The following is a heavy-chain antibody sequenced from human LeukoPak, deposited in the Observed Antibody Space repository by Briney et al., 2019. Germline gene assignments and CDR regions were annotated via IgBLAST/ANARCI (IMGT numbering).Heavy chain of an antibody. J-gene: IGHJ3*02. CDR2: IGTAGDT. Sequence: PGGSLRLSCAASGFTFSSYDMHWVRQATGKGLEWVSAIGTAGDTYYPGSVKGRFTISRENAKNSLYLQMNSLRAGDTAVYYCARERNLTAVAGTGGDAFDIWGQGTMVTVSS. CDR3: ARERNLTAVAGTGGDAFDI. D-gene: IGHD6-19*01. V-gene: IGHV3-13*01. CDR1: GFTFSSYD.